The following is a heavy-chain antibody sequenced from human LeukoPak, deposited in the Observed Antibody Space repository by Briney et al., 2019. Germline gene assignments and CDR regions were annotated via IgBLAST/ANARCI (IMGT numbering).Heavy chain of an antibody. Sequence: GGSLRLSCAASGFTFSSYAMHWVRQAPGKGLEWVAVISYDGSNKYYADSVKGRFTISRDNSKNTLYLQMNSLRAEDTAVYYCARDLAVRPSYMDVWGKGTTVTVSS. D-gene: IGHD6-25*01. J-gene: IGHJ6*03. CDR3: ARDLAVRPSYMDV. CDR2: ISYDGSNK. CDR1: GFTFSSYA. V-gene: IGHV3-30-3*01.